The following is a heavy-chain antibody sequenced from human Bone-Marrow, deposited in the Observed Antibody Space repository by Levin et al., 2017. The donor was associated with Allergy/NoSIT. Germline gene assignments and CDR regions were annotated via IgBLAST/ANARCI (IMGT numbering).Heavy chain of an antibody. J-gene: IGHJ4*02. CDR1: GFTFSSYS. D-gene: IGHD2-15*01. CDR3: ARDLEVVAARSC. V-gene: IGHV3-21*01. CDR2: ISSSSSYI. Sequence: GGSLRLSCAASGFTFSSYSMNWVRQAPGKGLEWVSSISSSSSYIYYADSVKGRFTISRDNAKNSLYLQMNSLRAEDTAVYYCARDLEVVAARSCWGQGTLVTVSS.